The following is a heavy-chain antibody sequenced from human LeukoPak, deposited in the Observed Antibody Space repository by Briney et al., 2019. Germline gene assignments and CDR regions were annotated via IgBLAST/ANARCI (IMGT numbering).Heavy chain of an antibody. CDR1: GYTFTSYY. V-gene: IGHV1-46*01. CDR2: INPSGGST. J-gene: IGHJ5*02. CDR3: ARDEGESGSYLGAIVDP. Sequence: ASVEVSCKASGYTFTSYYMHWVRQAPGQGLEWMGIINPSGGSTSYAQNFQGRVTMTRDMSTSTVYLELSSLRSEDTAVYYCARDEGESGSYLGAIVDPWGQGTLVTVSS. D-gene: IGHD1-26*01.